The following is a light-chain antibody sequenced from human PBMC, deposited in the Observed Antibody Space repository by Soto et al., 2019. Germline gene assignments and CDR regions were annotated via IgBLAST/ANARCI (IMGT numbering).Light chain of an antibody. J-gene: IGLJ3*02. CDR3: GTWDTSLSSGV. CDR1: TSNIRNNY. CDR2: END. V-gene: IGLV1-51*02. Sequence: QSVLTQPPSVSAAPGQKVTISCSGSTSNIRNNYVSWYQQLPRTAPKLLIYENDKRPSGIPDRFSGSKSGASATLGITGLQTGDEADYYCGTWDTSLSSGVFGGGTKLTVL.